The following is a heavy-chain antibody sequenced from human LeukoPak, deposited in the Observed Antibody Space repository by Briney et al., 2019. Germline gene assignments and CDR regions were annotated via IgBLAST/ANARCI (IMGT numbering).Heavy chain of an antibody. CDR1: GGTFSSYA. Sequence: GASVKVSCKASGGTFSSYAISWVRQAPGQGLEWMGRIIPILGIANYAQKFQGRVTITADKSTSTAYMELSSLRSEDTAVYYCAGRDGYNPRAYHFDYWGQGTLVTVSS. D-gene: IGHD5-12*01. CDR2: IIPILGIA. J-gene: IGHJ4*02. V-gene: IGHV1-69*04. CDR3: AGRDGYNPRAYHFDY.